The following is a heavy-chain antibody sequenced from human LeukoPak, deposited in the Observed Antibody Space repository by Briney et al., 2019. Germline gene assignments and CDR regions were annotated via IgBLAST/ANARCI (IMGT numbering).Heavy chain of an antibody. Sequence: SETLSLTCTVSGGSINSGSFYWTWIRQPAGKGLEWIGRIYTSGSTNYNPSFKSRVTISLDTSKNQFSLKLSSATAADTAVYYCARDQNLGGDYWYFDLWGRGTLVTVSS. D-gene: IGHD1-7*01. CDR1: GGSINSGSFY. CDR2: IYTSGST. V-gene: IGHV4-61*02. J-gene: IGHJ2*01. CDR3: ARDQNLGGDYWYFDL.